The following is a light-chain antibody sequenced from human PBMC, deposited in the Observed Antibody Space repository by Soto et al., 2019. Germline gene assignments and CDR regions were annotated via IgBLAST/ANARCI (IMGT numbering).Light chain of an antibody. V-gene: IGLV3-21*04. CDR2: YDG. CDR3: QVWDGDRDHAFVV. J-gene: IGLJ2*01. CDR1: NIGAKH. Sequence: SSVLTQPPSVSVAPGKTARITCGGKNIGAKHVHWYQKRPGQAPVVVTSYDGDRPSGIPERFSGANSGDTATLTISRVEAGDEADYYCQVWDGDRDHAFVVFGGGTKLTVL.